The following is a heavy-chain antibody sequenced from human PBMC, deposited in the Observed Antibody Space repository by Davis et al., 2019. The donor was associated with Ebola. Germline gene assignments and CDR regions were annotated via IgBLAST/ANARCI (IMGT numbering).Heavy chain of an antibody. D-gene: IGHD3-10*01. J-gene: IGHJ5*02. CDR3: ARNREVRGVRDWFDP. CDR2: IKEDGSET. V-gene: IGHV3-7*01. CDR1: GFTFGTYF. Sequence: PGGSLRLSCAASGFTFGTYFMAWVRQAPGRGLEWVANIKEDGSETYYVDSVRGRFTISRDNSKNTLYLQMNSLRAEDTAVYYCARNREVRGVRDWFDPWGQGTLVTVSS.